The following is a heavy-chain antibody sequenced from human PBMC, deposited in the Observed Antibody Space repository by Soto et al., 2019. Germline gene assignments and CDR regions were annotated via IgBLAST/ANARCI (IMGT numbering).Heavy chain of an antibody. V-gene: IGHV2-5*02. CDR1: GFSLSTSGVG. D-gene: IGHD6-19*01. CDR2: IYWDDDK. CDR3: AHRLGAIAVAGNIWFDP. Sequence: QITLKESGPTLVKPTQTLTLTCTFSGFSLSTSGVGVGWIRQPPGKALEWLALIYWDDDKRYSPSLKSRLTITKDTSKHQVVLTMTNMDPVDTATYYCAHRLGAIAVAGNIWFDPWGQGTLVTVSS. J-gene: IGHJ5*02.